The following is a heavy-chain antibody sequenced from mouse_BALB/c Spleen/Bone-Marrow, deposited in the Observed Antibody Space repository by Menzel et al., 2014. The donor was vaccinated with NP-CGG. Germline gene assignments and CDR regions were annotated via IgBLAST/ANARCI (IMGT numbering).Heavy chain of an antibody. D-gene: IGHD2-3*01. V-gene: IGHV1-18*01. CDR1: GYTFTDSN. CDR3: ARSDGYSWFAY. J-gene: IGHJ3*01. CDR2: INPNNGGT. Sequence: LMESGASLKIPCKASGYTFTDSNIDWVKQSHGKSLEWIGDINPNNGGTIYNQKFKGKATLTVDKSSSTAYMELRSLTSEDTAVYYCARSDGYSWFAYWGQGTLVTVSA.